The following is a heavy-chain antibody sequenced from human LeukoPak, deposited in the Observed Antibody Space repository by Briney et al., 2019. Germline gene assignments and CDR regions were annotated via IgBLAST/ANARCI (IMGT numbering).Heavy chain of an antibody. J-gene: IGHJ4*02. CDR2: IYYSGST. V-gene: IGHV4-61*05. D-gene: IGHD6-6*01. CDR3: ARAGIAARPVDFDY. Sequence: SETLSLTCTVSGGSISSSSYYWGWIRQPPGKGLEWIGYIYYSGSTNYNPSLKSRITISVDTSKNQFSLKLSSVTAADTAVYYCARAGIAARPVDFDYWGQGTLVTVSS. CDR1: GGSISSSSYY.